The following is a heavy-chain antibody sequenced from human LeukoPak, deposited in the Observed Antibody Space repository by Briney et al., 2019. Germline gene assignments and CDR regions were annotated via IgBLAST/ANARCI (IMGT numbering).Heavy chain of an antibody. CDR1: GYTFTGYY. CDR3: ARRGGSGYFNWFDP. D-gene: IGHD3-22*01. V-gene: IGHV1-2*02. CDR2: INPNSGGT. Sequence: ASVKVSCKASGYTFTGYYMHWVRQAPGQGLEWMGWINPNSGGTNYAQKFQSRVTMTRDTSISTAYMELSRLRSDDTAVYYCARRGGSGYFNWFDPWGQGTLVTVSS. J-gene: IGHJ5*02.